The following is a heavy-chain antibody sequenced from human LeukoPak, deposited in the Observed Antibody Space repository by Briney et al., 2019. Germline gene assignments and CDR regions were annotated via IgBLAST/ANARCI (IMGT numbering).Heavy chain of an antibody. J-gene: IGHJ3*02. V-gene: IGHV1-18*01. CDR1: GYTFTSYG. D-gene: IGHD5-12*01. Sequence: GASVKVSCKASGYTFTSYGISWVRQAPGQGLEWMGWISAYNGNTNCAQKLQGRVTMTTDTSTSTAYMELRSLRSDDTAVYYCASGKWLRPLDAFDIWGQGTMVTVSS. CDR2: ISAYNGNT. CDR3: ASGKWLRPLDAFDI.